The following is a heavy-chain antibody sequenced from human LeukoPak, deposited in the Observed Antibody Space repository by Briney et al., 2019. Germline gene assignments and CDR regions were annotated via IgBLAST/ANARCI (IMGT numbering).Heavy chain of an antibody. CDR1: GGSISSYY. J-gene: IGHJ6*03. CDR3: ARDKVQVVPAAPREYYYYYYMDV. CDR2: IYTSGST. D-gene: IGHD2-2*01. V-gene: IGHV4-4*07. Sequence: SETLSLTCNVSGGSISSYYWSWIRQPAGKGLEWIGCIYTSGSTNYNPSLKSRVTMSVDTSKNQFSLKLSSVTAADTAVYYCARDKVQVVPAAPREYYYYYYMDVWGKGTTVTVSS.